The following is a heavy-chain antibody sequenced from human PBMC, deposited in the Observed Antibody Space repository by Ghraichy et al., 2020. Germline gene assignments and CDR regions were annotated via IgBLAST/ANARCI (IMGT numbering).Heavy chain of an antibody. CDR2: IYYSGST. V-gene: IGHV4-39*01. J-gene: IGHJ5*02. CDR3: ARLGYCSSTSCLTA. CDR1: GGSISSGSYY. D-gene: IGHD2-2*01. Sequence: SETLSLTCTVSGGSISSGSYYWGWIRQPPGKGLEWIGTIYYSGSTYYNPSLKSRVTISVDTSNNQFSLKLSSVTAADTAVYYCARLGYCSSTSCLTAWGQGTLVTVSS.